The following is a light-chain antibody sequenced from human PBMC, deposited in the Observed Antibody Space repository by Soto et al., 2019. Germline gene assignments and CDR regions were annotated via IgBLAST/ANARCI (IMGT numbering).Light chain of an antibody. V-gene: IGKV2-30*01. CDR3: MQGTHWPPT. CDR1: QSLLYSDGSTF. J-gene: IGKJ1*01. Sequence: DVVMTQSPLSLPVTLGQPASISCRSSQSLLYSDGSTFLNWFHQRPGQSPRRLIYKVSNRDSGVPDRFSGSGSGTDFTLRISRVQAEDVGVYYCMQGTHWPPTFGQGTKVEIK. CDR2: KVS.